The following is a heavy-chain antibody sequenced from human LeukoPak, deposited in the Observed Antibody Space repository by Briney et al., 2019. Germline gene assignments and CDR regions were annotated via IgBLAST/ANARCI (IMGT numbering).Heavy chain of an antibody. D-gene: IGHD1-26*01. CDR2: ISGSGGST. J-gene: IGHJ6*02. Sequence: PGGSRRLSCAASGFTFSSYAMSWVRQAPGKGLEWVSAISGSGGSTYYADSVKGRFTISRDNSKNTLYLQVNSLRAEDTAVYYCAQGRVVGATNYYYGMDVWGQGTTVTVSS. CDR3: AQGRVVGATNYYYGMDV. CDR1: GFTFSSYA. V-gene: IGHV3-23*01.